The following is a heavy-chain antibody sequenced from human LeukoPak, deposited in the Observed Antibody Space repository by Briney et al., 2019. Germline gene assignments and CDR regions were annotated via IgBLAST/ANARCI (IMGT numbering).Heavy chain of an antibody. CDR1: GYTFTSYA. CDR3: ARVLSPYSSGLGWFDP. J-gene: IGHJ5*02. Sequence: ASVKVSCKASGYTFTSYAMHWVRQAPGQRLEWMGWINAGNGNTKYSQKFQGRVTITRDTSASTAYMELSSLRSEDTAVYYCARVLSPYSSGLGWFDPWGQGTLVTVSS. D-gene: IGHD6-19*01. V-gene: IGHV1-3*01. CDR2: INAGNGNT.